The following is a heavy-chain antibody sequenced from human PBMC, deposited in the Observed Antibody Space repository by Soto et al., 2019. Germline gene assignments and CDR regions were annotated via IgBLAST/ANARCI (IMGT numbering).Heavy chain of an antibody. Sequence: QVQLVDSGGGVVQPGKSLRLSCTASGFVFLNYAFHWVRQAPRKGLEWVAVISYDGSDLFYADSVKGRFTISRDNSRDTLYLQMNSLRADDTAVYYCARVGNYGDSPYYNYATDVWGQGTTVTVSS. CDR1: GFVFLNYA. V-gene: IGHV3-30-3*01. CDR2: ISYDGSDL. J-gene: IGHJ6*02. D-gene: IGHD4-17*01. CDR3: ARVGNYGDSPYYNYATDV.